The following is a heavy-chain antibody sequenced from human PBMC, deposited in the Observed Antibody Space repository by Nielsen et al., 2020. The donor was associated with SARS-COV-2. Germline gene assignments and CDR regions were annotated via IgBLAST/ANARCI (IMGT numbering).Heavy chain of an antibody. CDR1: GFTFSSYG. D-gene: IGHD3-10*01. CDR2: ITSSGANT. Sequence: GESLKISCAASGFTFSSYGMHWVRQAPGKGLEWVSGITSSGANTYYADSVKGRFTISRDNSKNTLYLQMNSLRAEDTALYYCAKFLWFGELSDIYFDCWGQGTLVTVSS. CDR3: AKFLWFGELSDIYFDC. J-gene: IGHJ4*02. V-gene: IGHV3-23*01.